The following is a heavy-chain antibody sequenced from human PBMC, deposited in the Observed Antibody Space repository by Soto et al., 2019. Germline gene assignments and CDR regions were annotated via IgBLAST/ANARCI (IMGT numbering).Heavy chain of an antibody. D-gene: IGHD2-15*01. J-gene: IGHJ3*02. Sequence: SVQVSCQTSVFAFGHSAVQWVRQARGQRLEWMGWIVVGSGSTNYGQRFQKRVTITRDMSKSTVHMELDCLSSEDTDVYYCAAELYSGGSCCSFDIWGQGTMVTVSS. V-gene: IGHV1-58*01. CDR1: VFAFGHSA. CDR2: IVVGSGST. CDR3: AAELYSGGSCCSFDI.